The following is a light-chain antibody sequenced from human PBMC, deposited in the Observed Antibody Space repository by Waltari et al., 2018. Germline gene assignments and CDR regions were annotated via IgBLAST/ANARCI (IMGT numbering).Light chain of an antibody. CDR3: QHYQDFPWA. V-gene: IGKV1-33*01. CDR1: EDIMNF. J-gene: IGKJ1*01. CDR2: DAS. Sequence: DVQMTQSPSSLSASVGDTITITCQTNEDIMNFLNWYQQRPGKAPKLLIFDASNSETGVPSSFRGTGSGTHFTFTINGLQPEDSATYYCQHYQDFPWAFGQGTKVEIK.